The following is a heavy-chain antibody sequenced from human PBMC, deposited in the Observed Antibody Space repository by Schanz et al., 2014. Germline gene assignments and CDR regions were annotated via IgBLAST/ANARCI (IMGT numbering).Heavy chain of an antibody. CDR2: INPLSGAT. V-gene: IGHV1-2*02. CDR3: ARRGPNCSNNACYHGWFDP. Sequence: QVQLVQSGAEVKKPGSSVKVSCKASGDTFTGYYIHWVRQAPGQGFEWMGWINPLSGATDYAPTFQGRVSMTRDTSISTAYMEVTRLVSSDTAVYYCARRGPNCSNNACYHGWFDPWGQGTLVTVSS. D-gene: IGHD4-4*01. CDR1: GDTFTGYY. J-gene: IGHJ5*02.